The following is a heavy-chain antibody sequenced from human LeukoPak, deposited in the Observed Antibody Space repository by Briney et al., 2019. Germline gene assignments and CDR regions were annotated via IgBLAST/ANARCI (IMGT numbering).Heavy chain of an antibody. CDR1: GFTFSSYA. V-gene: IGHV3-15*04. J-gene: IGHJ4*02. CDR2: IASKTDGGTT. CDR3: TTGIRGD. Sequence: GGSLRLSCAASGFTFSSYAMMWVRQAPGKGLEWVGRIASKTDGGTTDHAAPVKGRFTISRDDSKNTLFLQMNSLKTEDTAVYYCTTGIRGDCGQGTLVTVSS.